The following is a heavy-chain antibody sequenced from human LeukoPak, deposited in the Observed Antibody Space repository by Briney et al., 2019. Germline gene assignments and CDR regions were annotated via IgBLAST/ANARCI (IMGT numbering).Heavy chain of an antibody. Sequence: GVSLSLFCASSALLFSDYCMIWVPQARGKGLERVTNINKDGSETYYVDSVEERFTNSRHNAKNSLYLQMNSLRDDDTAVYYCTRDKGWQQFDCWGQGTLVTVSS. D-gene: IGHD5-24*01. CDR3: TRDKGWQQFDC. CDR1: ALLFSDYC. J-gene: IGHJ4*02. CDR2: INKDGSET. V-gene: IGHV3-7*01.